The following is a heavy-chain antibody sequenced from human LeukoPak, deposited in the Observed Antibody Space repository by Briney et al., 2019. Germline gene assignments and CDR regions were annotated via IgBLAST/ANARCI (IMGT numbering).Heavy chain of an antibody. D-gene: IGHD1/OR15-1a*01. Sequence: SETLSLTCTVSGGSISSYYWSWIRQPPGKGLEWIGYIYYSGSTNYNPPLKSRVTISVDTSKNQFSLKLSSVTAADTAVYYCARGEEQGKIDYWGQGTLVTVSS. CDR2: IYYSGST. V-gene: IGHV4-59*12. CDR1: GGSISSYY. CDR3: ARGEEQGKIDY. J-gene: IGHJ4*02.